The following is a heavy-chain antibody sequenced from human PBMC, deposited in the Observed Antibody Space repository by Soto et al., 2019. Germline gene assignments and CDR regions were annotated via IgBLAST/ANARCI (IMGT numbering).Heavy chain of an antibody. Sequence: PSETLSHTCTVSSGSISVTNVFWGWVRQPPGKGLEWIGNVDYSGTAYFSPSLATRVTFHVDTSKNQFSLTLYSVTAADTAVYYCATRITVFGLLIPPFDPWGQGTQVTVSS. V-gene: IGHV4-39*01. CDR2: VDYSGTA. D-gene: IGHD3-3*01. CDR1: SGSISVTNVF. CDR3: ATRITVFGLLIPPFDP. J-gene: IGHJ5*02.